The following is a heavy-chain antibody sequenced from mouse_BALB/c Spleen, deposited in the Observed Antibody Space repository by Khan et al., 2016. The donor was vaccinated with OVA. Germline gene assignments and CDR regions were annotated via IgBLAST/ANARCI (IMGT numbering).Heavy chain of an antibody. Sequence: EVKLVESGGDVVKPGGSLKLSCAASGFTFSTYGMSWVRQTPDKRLEWVATVSTGGHSTYYPDTVKGRFTISRDNAKNTLYLQMNSLKSEDTAMFYCARLAYYYDSEGFAYWGQGTLVTVSS. J-gene: IGHJ3*01. CDR3: ARLAYYYDSEGFAY. D-gene: IGHD1-1*01. V-gene: IGHV5-6*02. CDR2: VSTGGHST. CDR1: GFTFSTYG.